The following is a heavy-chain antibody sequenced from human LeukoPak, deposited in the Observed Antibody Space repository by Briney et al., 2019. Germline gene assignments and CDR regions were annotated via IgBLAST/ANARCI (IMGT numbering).Heavy chain of an antibody. CDR2: IYYSGST. Sequence: SETLSLTCTVSGGSISSGDYYWSWIRQPPGKGLEWIGYIYYSGSTYYNPSLKSRVTISVDTSKNQFSLKLSSVTAADTAVYYCARHRWYYDFWSGYYKDFPDNWFDPWGQGTLVTVSS. CDR1: GGSISSGDYY. D-gene: IGHD3-3*01. CDR3: ARHRWYYDFWSGYYKDFPDNWFDP. J-gene: IGHJ5*02. V-gene: IGHV4-30-4*01.